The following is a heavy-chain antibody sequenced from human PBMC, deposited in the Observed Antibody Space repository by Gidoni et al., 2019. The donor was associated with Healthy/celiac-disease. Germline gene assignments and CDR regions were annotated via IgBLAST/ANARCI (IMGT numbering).Heavy chain of an antibody. Sequence: SCAASGFTFSSYWMSWVRQAPGKGLEWVANIKQDGSEKYYVDSVKGRFTISRDNAKNSLYLQMNSLRAEDTAVYYCASESGSSSPHFHLWGRGTLVTVSS. V-gene: IGHV3-7*01. CDR2: IKQDGSEK. D-gene: IGHD6-13*01. CDR3: ASESGSSSPHFHL. CDR1: GFTFSSYW. J-gene: IGHJ2*01.